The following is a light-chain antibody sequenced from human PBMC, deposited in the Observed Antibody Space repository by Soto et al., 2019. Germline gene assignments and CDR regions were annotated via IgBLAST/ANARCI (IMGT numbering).Light chain of an antibody. CDR2: DAS. CDR3: QQYDNPPPYT. J-gene: IGKJ2*01. Sequence: DIQMTQSPSSLSASVGDRVTITCQASRDISVYLNWYQQKPGTPPKLLIFDASNLQTGVPSRFSGSGSGTHFTFTISSLQPEDIATYYCQQYDNPPPYTFGQGTTLEIK. CDR1: RDISVY. V-gene: IGKV1-33*01.